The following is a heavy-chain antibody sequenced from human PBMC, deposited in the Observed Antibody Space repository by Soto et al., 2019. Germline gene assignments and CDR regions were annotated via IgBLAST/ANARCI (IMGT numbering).Heavy chain of an antibody. D-gene: IGHD2-2*01. Sequence: PSETLSLTCTVSGGSISSSSYYWGWNRQPPGKGLEWIGYIYYSGSTNYNPSLKSRVTISVDTSKNQFSLKLSSVTAADTAVYYCARGYCSSTSCYEDWFDPWGQGTLVTVSS. J-gene: IGHJ5*02. CDR3: ARGYCSSTSCYEDWFDP. CDR2: IYYSGST. CDR1: GGSISSSSYY. V-gene: IGHV4-61*05.